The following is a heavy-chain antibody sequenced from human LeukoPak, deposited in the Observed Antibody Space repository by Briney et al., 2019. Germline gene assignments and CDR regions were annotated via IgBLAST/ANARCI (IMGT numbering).Heavy chain of an antibody. D-gene: IGHD2-2*01. CDR3: ARDTPLAAMPFWFDP. Sequence: GGSLRLSCAASGFTFSSYWMSWVRQAPGKGLEWVANIKQDGSEKYYVDSVKGRFTISRDNAKNSLYLRMNSLRAEDTAVYYCARDTPLAAMPFWFDPWGQGTLVTVSS. J-gene: IGHJ5*02. CDR1: GFTFSSYW. CDR2: IKQDGSEK. V-gene: IGHV3-7*04.